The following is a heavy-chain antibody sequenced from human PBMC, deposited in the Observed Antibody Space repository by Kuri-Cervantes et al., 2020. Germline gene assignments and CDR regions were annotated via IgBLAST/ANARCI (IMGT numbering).Heavy chain of an antibody. Sequence: SETLSLTCTVSGGSVSSGSYYWSWIRQPPGKGLEWIGYIYYSGSTNYNPSLKSRVTISVDTSKNLFSLQLNSVTPEDTAIYYCARALRSRDFDYWGQGTLVTVSS. CDR2: IYYSGST. CDR1: GGSVSSGSYY. CDR3: ARALRSRDFDY. V-gene: IGHV4-61*01. J-gene: IGHJ4*02.